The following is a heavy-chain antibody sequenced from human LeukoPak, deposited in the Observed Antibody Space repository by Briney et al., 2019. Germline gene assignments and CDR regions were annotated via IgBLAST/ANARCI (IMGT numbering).Heavy chain of an antibody. CDR1: GGSISSSSYY. CDR2: IYYSGST. J-gene: IGHJ4*02. CDR3: ASYSHDFWSGYSDY. D-gene: IGHD3-3*01. V-gene: IGHV4-39*01. Sequence: PSETLSLTCTVSGGSISSSSYYWGWIRQPPGKGLEWIGSIYYSGSTYYNPSLKSRVTISVDTSKNQFSLKLSSVTAADTAVYYCASYSHDFWSGYSDYWGQGTLVTVSS.